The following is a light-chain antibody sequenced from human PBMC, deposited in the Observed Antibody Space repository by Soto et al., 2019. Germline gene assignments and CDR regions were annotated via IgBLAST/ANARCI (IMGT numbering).Light chain of an antibody. J-gene: IGLJ1*01. CDR2: EVS. Sequence: QSALTQPASVSGSPGQSITISCTGTSSDVGGYNYVSWYQQHPDKAPKLMIYEVSNRPSGVPDRFSGSKSGNTASLTISGLQAEDEADYYCCSYAGSYSYVFGTGTKLTVL. V-gene: IGLV2-11*01. CDR1: SSDVGGYNY. CDR3: CSYAGSYSYV.